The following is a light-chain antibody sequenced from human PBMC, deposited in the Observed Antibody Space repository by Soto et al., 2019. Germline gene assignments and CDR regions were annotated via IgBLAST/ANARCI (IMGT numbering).Light chain of an antibody. V-gene: IGKV1-39*01. J-gene: IGKJ1*01. CDR3: QQSYSNPWT. CDR2: AAS. Sequence: DIQMTQSPSSLSASVGDSVTLTCRASQSISSYLHWYQLKPGKAPKLLIYAASNLQSGVPSRFSGSESGTDFTLTISSLRPEDFATYLCQQSYSNPWTFGQGAKVEI. CDR1: QSISSY.